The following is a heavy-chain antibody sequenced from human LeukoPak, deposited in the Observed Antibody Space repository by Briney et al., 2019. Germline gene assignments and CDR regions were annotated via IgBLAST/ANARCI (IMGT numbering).Heavy chain of an antibody. D-gene: IGHD1-1*01. Sequence: GGSLRLSCEASGFTFSTYSMQWVRQAPGKGLEWVSYISSSRGTIWYADSVKGRFTIPRDNAKSSLYLQMNSLRAEDTAVYYCARDLVGTNPDSFDVWSQGTMVTVSS. CDR2: ISSSRGTI. J-gene: IGHJ3*01. V-gene: IGHV3-48*04. CDR1: GFTFSTYS. CDR3: ARDLVGTNPDSFDV.